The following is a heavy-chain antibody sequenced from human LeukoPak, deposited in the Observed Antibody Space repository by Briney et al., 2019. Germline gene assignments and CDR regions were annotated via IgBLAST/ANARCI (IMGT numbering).Heavy chain of an antibody. V-gene: IGHV5-51*01. Sequence: GAYLKISCQGSGSSFTSYWIGWVRQMPGKGLEWMGIIYPGDSDTRYSPSFQGQVTISADKSISTAYLQWSSLKASDIAMYYCARRRSSSSDYWGQGTLVTVSS. CDR3: ARRRSSSSDY. J-gene: IGHJ4*02. CDR2: IYPGDSDT. CDR1: GSSFTSYW. D-gene: IGHD6-6*01.